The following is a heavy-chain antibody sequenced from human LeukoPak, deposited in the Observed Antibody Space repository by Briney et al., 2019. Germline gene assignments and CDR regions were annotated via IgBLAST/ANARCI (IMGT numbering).Heavy chain of an antibody. V-gene: IGHV3-23*01. CDR3: ASSAAAYYGMDV. CDR1: GFTFRSHA. D-gene: IGHD3-10*01. Sequence: QTGGSLRLSCVGSGFTFRSHAMSWVRQAPEKGLEFVSGIYENGGTTYYADSVKGRFSISRDNSKNTLYLQMNSLRAEDTAVYYCASSAAAYYGMDVWGQGTTVTISS. CDR2: IYENGGTT. J-gene: IGHJ6*02.